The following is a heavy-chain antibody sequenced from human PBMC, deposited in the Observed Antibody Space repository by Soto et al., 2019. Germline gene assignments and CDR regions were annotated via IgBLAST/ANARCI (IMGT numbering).Heavy chain of an antibody. CDR2: IIPVLGPA. J-gene: IGHJ4*02. CDR3: ARAAKRYFDK. Sequence: QVQLVQSGAELKKPGSSVKVSCTASGTTFNTFAISWVRQAPEQGLEWMGGIIPVLGPAFYSQKFQGRVTITPDKSTTTAYLHLSSLKPEDTAVYYSARAAKRYFDKWGQVTLVTVSS. CDR1: GTTFNTFA. V-gene: IGHV1-69*06.